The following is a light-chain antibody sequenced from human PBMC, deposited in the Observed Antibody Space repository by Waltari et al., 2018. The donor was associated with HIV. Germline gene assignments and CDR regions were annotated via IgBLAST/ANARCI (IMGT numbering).Light chain of an antibody. CDR2: SDN. J-gene: IGLJ1*01. CDR3: ATWNDSLSGYV. V-gene: IGLV1-44*01. CDR1: SPNIGGNT. Sequence: GQRLTNSCSGSSPNIGGNTVKWYQQLPGTAPKLLIYSDNQRPSGVPDRFAGSKSGTSASLAISGLHSEDEAHYYCATWNDSLSGYVFGAGTKVTVL.